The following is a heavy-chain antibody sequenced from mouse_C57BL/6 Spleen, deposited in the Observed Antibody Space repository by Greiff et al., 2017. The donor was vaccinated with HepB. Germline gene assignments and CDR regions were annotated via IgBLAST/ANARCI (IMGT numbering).Heavy chain of an antibody. CDR1: GYTFTDYN. V-gene: IGHV1-22*01. CDR3: AISEDGAFDYYGSSYDAMDY. D-gene: IGHD1-1*01. CDR2: INPNNGGT. J-gene: IGHJ4*01. Sequence: VQLQQSGPELVKPGASVKMSCKASGYTFTDYNMHWVKQSHGKSLEWIGYINPNNGGTSYNQKFKGKATLTVNKSSSTAYMELRSLTSEDSAVYYCAISEDGAFDYYGSSYDAMDYWGQGTSVTVSS.